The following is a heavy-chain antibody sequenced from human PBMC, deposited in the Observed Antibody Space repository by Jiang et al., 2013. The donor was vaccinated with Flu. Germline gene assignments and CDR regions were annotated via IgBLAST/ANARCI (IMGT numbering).Heavy chain of an antibody. Sequence: PTQTLTLTCTFSGFSLSTSGVGVGWIRQPPGKALEWLALIYWNDDKRYSPSLKSRLTITKDTSKNQVVLTMTSMDPVDTATYYCAHSVGITFGGGQNTDAFDIWGQGTMVTVSS. CDR1: GFSLSTSGVG. CDR3: AHSVGITFGGGQNTDAFDI. J-gene: IGHJ3*02. CDR2: IYWNDDK. D-gene: IGHD3-16*01. V-gene: IGHV2-5*01.